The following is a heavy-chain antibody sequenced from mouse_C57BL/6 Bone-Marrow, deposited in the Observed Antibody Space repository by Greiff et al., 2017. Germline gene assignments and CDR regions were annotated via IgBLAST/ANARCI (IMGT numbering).Heavy chain of an antibody. Sequence: EVQLVESGGGLVKPGGSLKLSCAASGFTFSSYAMSWVRQTPEKRLEWVATISDGGSYTYYPDNVKGRFTISRDNAKNNLYLQMSHLKSEDTAMYYCASPIYYYGSPFAYWGQGTLVTVSA. D-gene: IGHD1-1*01. CDR2: ISDGGSYT. CDR1: GFTFSSYA. CDR3: ASPIYYYGSPFAY. V-gene: IGHV5-4*01. J-gene: IGHJ3*01.